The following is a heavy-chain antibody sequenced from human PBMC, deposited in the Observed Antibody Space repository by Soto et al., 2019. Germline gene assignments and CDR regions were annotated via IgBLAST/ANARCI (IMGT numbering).Heavy chain of an antibody. V-gene: IGHV4-34*01. CDR3: ARGGGFRMGIYYYYYMDV. CDR1: FGSFSGYY. J-gene: IGHJ6*03. D-gene: IGHD6-13*01. Sequence: QVQLQQWGAGQLKTQETMSLTCAVYFGSFSGYYCSWIRQPPGKGLEWIGEINHRGITNYNPSHKSRVTISVDTSKYQFALKLRSVRAADTAVEYCARGGGFRMGIYYYYYMDVWGKGTTVTFSS. CDR2: INHRGIT.